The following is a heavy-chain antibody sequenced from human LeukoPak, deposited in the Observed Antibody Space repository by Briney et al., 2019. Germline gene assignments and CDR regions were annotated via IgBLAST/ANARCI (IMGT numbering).Heavy chain of an antibody. CDR2: IAYDGSRA. D-gene: IGHD1-14*01. V-gene: IGHV3-33*01. CDR3: TRYNNDHFDY. J-gene: IGHJ4*02. Sequence: GGSLRLSCAGSGFTSGGYGMHWFRQTPGRGLEWVAVIAYDGSRAFYADSVKGRFTISRDNSKNTMSVQMDDLRAEDTAVYYCTRYNNDHFDYWGQGTLVTVSS. CDR1: GFTSGGYG.